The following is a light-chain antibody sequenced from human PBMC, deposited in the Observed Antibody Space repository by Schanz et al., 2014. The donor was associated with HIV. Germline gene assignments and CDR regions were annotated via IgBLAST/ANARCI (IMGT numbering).Light chain of an antibody. CDR2: ANT. Sequence: QSVLTQPPSVSGAPGQRVTVSCTGGSSNIGTGYDVHWYQHLPGTAPKLLIYANTNRPSGVPDRFSGSKSGTSVSLAITDLQAEDEADYYCLSYDKSLSGPYVFGSGTKLTVL. CDR1: SSNIGTGYD. V-gene: IGLV1-40*01. J-gene: IGLJ1*01. CDR3: LSYDKSLSGPYV.